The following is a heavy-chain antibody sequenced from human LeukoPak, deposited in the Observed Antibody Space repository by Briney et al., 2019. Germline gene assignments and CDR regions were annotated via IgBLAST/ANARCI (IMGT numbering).Heavy chain of an antibody. D-gene: IGHD3-9*01. Sequence: SETLSLTCTVSGYSISRGYYWGWIRQPPGKGLEWIGGIYHSGSTYYNPSLKSRVTISVDTSKNQFSLKLSSVTAADTAVYYCARARHYDILTGYHSGLYYFDYWGQGTLVTVSS. CDR1: GYSISRGYY. CDR3: ARARHYDILTGYHSGLYYFDY. V-gene: IGHV4-38-2*02. J-gene: IGHJ4*02. CDR2: IYHSGST.